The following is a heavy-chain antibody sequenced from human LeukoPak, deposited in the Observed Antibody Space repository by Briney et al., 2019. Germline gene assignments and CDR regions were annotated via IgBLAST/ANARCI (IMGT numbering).Heavy chain of an antibody. Sequence: ASVKVSCNASGYTFTGYSMHWVRQAPGQRLEWMGWINAGNGNTKYSQKFQGRVSFTRDTSASTAYMVLSSLRSEDTAVYYCARDGGYSYGFALDYWGQGTLVTVSS. CDR3: ARDGGYSYGFALDY. V-gene: IGHV1-3*01. J-gene: IGHJ4*02. D-gene: IGHD5-18*01. CDR1: GYTFTGYS. CDR2: INAGNGNT.